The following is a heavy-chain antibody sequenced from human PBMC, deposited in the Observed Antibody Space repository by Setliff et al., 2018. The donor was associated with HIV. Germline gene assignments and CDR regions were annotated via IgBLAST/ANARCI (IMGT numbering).Heavy chain of an antibody. J-gene: IGHJ3*02. CDR2: IYPGDSET. CDR1: GYSFTSHW. Sequence: GESLKISCKGSGYSFTSHWIAWVRQMPGKGLEWMGNIYPGDSETRYSTSFHGQVTFSADTTVDTAYLQWNTLKSSDTAMYYCAREIRTIEGGALDIWGQGTSVTVSS. V-gene: IGHV5-51*01. D-gene: IGHD3-16*01. CDR3: AREIRTIEGGALDI.